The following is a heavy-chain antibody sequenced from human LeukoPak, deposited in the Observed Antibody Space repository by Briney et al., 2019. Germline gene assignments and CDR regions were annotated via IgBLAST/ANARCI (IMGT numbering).Heavy chain of an antibody. CDR1: GFIFRAYS. D-gene: IGHD1-26*01. CDR3: AREGVGATGFDF. J-gene: IGHJ4*02. CDR2: MSYDGTNK. Sequence: GGSLRLSCAVSGFIFRAYSMHWVRQAPGQGLEWVALMSYDGTNKHYADSVKGRFIISRDNSKDTLYLQMNSLRTEDTALFYCAREGVGATGFDFWGQGTPVTVSS. V-gene: IGHV3-30*04.